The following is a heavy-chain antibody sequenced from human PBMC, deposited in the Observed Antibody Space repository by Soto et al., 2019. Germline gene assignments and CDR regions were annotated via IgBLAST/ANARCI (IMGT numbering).Heavy chain of an antibody. CDR1: GYTFTNQY. D-gene: IGHD3-22*01. Sequence: ASVKVSCKASGYTFTNQYMHWVRQAPGQGLGWMGIINPLGGSTNYAEKFQGRVTMTRDTSTSTVYMELSSLRFEDSAVYYCASSTYYYDSSGSYWGQGTLVTVSS. CDR2: INPLGGST. CDR3: ASSTYYYDSSGSY. J-gene: IGHJ4*02. V-gene: IGHV1-46*03.